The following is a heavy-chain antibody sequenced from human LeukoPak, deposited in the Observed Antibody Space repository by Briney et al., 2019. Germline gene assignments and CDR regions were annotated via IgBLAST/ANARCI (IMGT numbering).Heavy chain of an antibody. CDR1: GGSISSSSYY. J-gene: IGHJ4*02. V-gene: IGHV4-39*07. D-gene: IGHD3-22*01. CDR3: AREPAYYYDSSGYYYVGYYFDY. CDR2: IYYSGST. Sequence: SETLSLTCTVSGGSISSSSYYWGWIRQPPGKGLEWIGSIYYSGSTYYNPSLKSRVTISVDTSKNQFSLKLSSVTAADTAVYYCAREPAYYYDSSGYYYVGYYFDYWGQGTLVTVSS.